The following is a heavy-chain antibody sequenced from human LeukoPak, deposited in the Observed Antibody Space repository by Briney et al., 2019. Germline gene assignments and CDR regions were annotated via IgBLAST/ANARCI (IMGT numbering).Heavy chain of an antibody. V-gene: IGHV5-51*01. CDR2: IDPGDSDT. CDR3: AKKGIAAADAFDI. Sequence: GESLKISCKGSGYSFTSYWIGWVRQMPGKGLEWMGIIDPGDSDTRYSPSFQGQVTISADKSISTAYLQWNSVKASDTAMYYCAKKGIAAADAFDIWGQGTMVTVSS. CDR1: GYSFTSYW. J-gene: IGHJ3*02. D-gene: IGHD6-13*01.